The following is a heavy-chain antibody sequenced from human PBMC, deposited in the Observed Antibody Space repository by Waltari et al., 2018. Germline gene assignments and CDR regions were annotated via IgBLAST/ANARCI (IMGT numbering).Heavy chain of an antibody. Sequence: QVQLQQWGAGLLKPSETLSLTCAVYGGSFSGYYWSWIRQPPGKGLEWIGSIYYSGSTSYNPSLKSRVTISVDTSKNQFSLKLSSVTAADTAVYYCARHDVAARPFLDPTFDYWGQGTLVTVSS. D-gene: IGHD6-6*01. V-gene: IGHV4-34*01. CDR1: GGSFSGYY. CDR3: ARHDVAARPFLDPTFDY. CDR2: IYYSGST. J-gene: IGHJ4*02.